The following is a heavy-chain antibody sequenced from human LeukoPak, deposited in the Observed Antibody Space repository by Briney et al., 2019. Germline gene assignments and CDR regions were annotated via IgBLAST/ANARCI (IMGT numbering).Heavy chain of an antibody. V-gene: IGHV3-23*01. CDR1: GFTFSRFA. D-gene: IGHD6-19*01. CDR2: ISGSDRTT. CDR3: AKETSSGWESLYYFDY. J-gene: IGHJ4*02. Sequence: GGSLRLSCEASGFTFSRFAMSWVRQAPGKGLEWVSSISGSDRTTYYADSVKGRFTISRDNSKNILYLQMNSLRAEDTAVYYCAKETSSGWESLYYFDYWGQGTLVTVSS.